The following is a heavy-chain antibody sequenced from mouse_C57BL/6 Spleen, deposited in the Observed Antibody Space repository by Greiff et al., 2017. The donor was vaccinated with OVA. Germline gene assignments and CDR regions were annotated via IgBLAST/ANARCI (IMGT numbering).Heavy chain of an antibody. CDR1: GFTFSDYY. J-gene: IGHJ3*01. CDR2: ISNGGGST. V-gene: IGHV5-12*01. Sequence: DVQLVESGGGLVQPGGSLKLSCAASGFTFSDYYMYWVRQTPEKRLEWVAYISNGGGSTYYPDTVKGRFTISRDNAKNTRYLQMSRLKSEDAAMYYCERDGGGGVSFAYWGQGTLVTVSA. CDR3: ERDGGGGVSFAY. D-gene: IGHD1-1*02.